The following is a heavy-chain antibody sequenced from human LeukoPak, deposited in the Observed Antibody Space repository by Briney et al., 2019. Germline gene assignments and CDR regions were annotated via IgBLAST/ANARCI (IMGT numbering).Heavy chain of an antibody. CDR1: GFTFSSYA. CDR2: ISYDGSNK. CDR3: AKDLTLVYYGSGSFDY. J-gene: IGHJ4*02. Sequence: PGGSLRLSCAASGFTFSSYAMHWVRQAPGKGLEWVAVISYDGSNKYYADSVKGRFTISKDNSKNSLYLQMNSLRAEDTAVYYCAKDLTLVYYGSGSFDYWGQGTLVTVPS. D-gene: IGHD3-10*01. V-gene: IGHV3-30*18.